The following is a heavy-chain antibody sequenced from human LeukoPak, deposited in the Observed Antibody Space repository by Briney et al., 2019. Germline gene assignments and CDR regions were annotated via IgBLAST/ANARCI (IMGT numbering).Heavy chain of an antibody. CDR3: ARDSYSGYDLDY. D-gene: IGHD5-12*01. J-gene: IGHJ4*02. V-gene: IGHV3-21*01. Sequence: GGSLRLSCAASGFTFSSYSMNWVRQAPGKGLEWVSSISSSSSYIYYADSVKGRFTISRDNAKNSLYLQTNSLRAEDTAVYYCARDSYSGYDLDYWGQGTLVTVSS. CDR1: GFTFSSYS. CDR2: ISSSSSYI.